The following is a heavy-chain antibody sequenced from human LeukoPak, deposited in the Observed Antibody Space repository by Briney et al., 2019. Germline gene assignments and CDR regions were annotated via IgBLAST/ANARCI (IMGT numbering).Heavy chain of an antibody. CDR1: GGPISSSSYY. V-gene: IGHV4-39*07. D-gene: IGHD1-26*01. CDR2: IYYSGST. CDR3: ARNEWELLRSQPSDAFDI. Sequence: NPSETLSLTCTVSGGPISSSSYYWGWIRQPPGKGLEWIGSIYYSGSTYYNPSPKSRVTISVDTSKNQFSLKLSSVTAADTAVYYCARNEWELLRSQPSDAFDIWGQGTMVTVSS. J-gene: IGHJ3*02.